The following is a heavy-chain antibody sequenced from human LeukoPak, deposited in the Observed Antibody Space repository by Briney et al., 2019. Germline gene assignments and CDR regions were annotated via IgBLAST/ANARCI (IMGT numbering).Heavy chain of an antibody. CDR2: ISGSGDNT. CDR1: GFTFSSYA. Sequence: GGSLRLSCAASGFTFSSYAMNWVRQAPGKGLEWVSIISGSGDNTYYTDSVKGRFTISRDNSKNTLFLQMNSLRAEDTAVYYCAKLVVVVAAYTDVWGKGTTVTVSS. CDR3: AKLVVVVAAYTDV. J-gene: IGHJ6*03. V-gene: IGHV3-23*01. D-gene: IGHD2-15*01.